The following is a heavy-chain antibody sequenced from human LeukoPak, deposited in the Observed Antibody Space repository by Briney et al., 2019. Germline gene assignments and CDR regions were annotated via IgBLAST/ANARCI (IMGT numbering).Heavy chain of an antibody. J-gene: IGHJ4*02. CDR1: GGSISSYY. CDR2: IYYSGST. CDR3: ARITGSDSRGRGYFDY. D-gene: IGHD6-19*01. V-gene: IGHV4-59*01. Sequence: SETLSLTCTVSGGSISSYYWNWIRQPPGKGLEWIGYIYYSGSTNYNPSLKSRVTISVDTSKNQFSLKLSSVTAADTAVYYCARITGSDSRGRGYFDYWGQGTLVTVSS.